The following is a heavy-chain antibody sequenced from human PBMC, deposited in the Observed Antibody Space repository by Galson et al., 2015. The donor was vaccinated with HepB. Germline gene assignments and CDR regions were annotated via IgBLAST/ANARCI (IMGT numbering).Heavy chain of an antibody. CDR1: GYRFTSYW. J-gene: IGHJ3*02. CDR2: IYPGDSDT. D-gene: IGHD5-24*01. Sequence: QSGAEVKKPGESLKISCKVSGYRFTSYWIGWVRQMPGKGLEWMGIIYPGDSDTRYSPSFQGQVTISADKSIITAYLQWTSLKASDTAMYYCASRLEVATIRVDAFYIWGQGTMVTVSS. CDR3: ASRLEVATIRVDAFYI. V-gene: IGHV5-51*01.